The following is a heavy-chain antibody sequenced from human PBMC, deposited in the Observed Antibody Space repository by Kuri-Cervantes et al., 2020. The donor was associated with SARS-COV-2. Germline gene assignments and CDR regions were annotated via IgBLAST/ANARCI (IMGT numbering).Heavy chain of an antibody. J-gene: IGHJ4*02. CDR2: ISGSGGST. V-gene: IGHV3-23*01. D-gene: IGHD3-22*01. CDR3: APRASSGYYYAGIDY. CDR1: GFTFSSYA. Sequence: LSLTCAASGFTFSSYAMSWVRQAPGKGLEWVSAISGSGGSTYYADSVKGRFTISRDNSKNTLYLQMNSLRAEDTAVYYCAPRASSGYYYAGIDYWGQGTLVTVSS.